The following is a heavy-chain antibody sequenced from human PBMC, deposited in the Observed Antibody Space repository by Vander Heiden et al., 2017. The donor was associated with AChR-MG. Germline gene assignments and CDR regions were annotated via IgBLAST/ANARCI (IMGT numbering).Heavy chain of an antibody. V-gene: IGHV4-34*01. CDR1: GGPFSGYY. D-gene: IGHD3-10*01. J-gene: IGHJ6*02. CDR3: ARNVALGAYYYYGMDV. Sequence: QVQLQQWGAGLFKPSEPLSLTCVSHGGPFSGYYWSWIRQPPGKGLEWIGEINHSGSTNYNPSLKSRVTISVDTSKNQFSLKLSSVTAADTAVYYCARNVALGAYYYYGMDVWGQGTTVTVSS. CDR2: INHSGST.